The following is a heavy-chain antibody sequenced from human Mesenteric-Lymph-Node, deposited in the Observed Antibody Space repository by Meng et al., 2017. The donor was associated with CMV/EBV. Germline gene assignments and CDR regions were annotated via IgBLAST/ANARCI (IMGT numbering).Heavy chain of an antibody. CDR3: ARDLGNSDLVDAFDI. CDR2: IYYSGST. V-gene: IGHV4-59*01. D-gene: IGHD4-23*01. Sequence: CPVPGGPISTYYWSWIRQPPGKGLDWIGYIYYSGSTNYNPSLKSRVTISVDPSKNQFPLKLSSVTAADTAVYYCARDLGNSDLVDAFDIWGQGTMVTVSS. CDR1: GGPISTYY. J-gene: IGHJ3*02.